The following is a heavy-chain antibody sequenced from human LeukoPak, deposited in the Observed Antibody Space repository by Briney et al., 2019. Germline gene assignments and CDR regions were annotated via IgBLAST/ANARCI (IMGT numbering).Heavy chain of an antibody. CDR3: ARYSGGWYFHYYYYMDV. D-gene: IGHD6-19*01. V-gene: IGHV3-20*04. J-gene: IGHJ6*03. Sequence: GGSLRLSCAASGFTFDDYGMSWVRQAPGKGLEWVSGINWNGGSTGYADSVKGRFTISRDNAKNSLYLQMNSLRAEDTALYYCARYSGGWYFHYYYYMDVWGKGTTVTVFS. CDR1: GFTFDDYG. CDR2: INWNGGST.